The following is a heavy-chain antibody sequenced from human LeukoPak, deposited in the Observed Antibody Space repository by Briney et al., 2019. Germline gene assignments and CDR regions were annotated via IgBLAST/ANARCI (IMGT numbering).Heavy chain of an antibody. D-gene: IGHD4/OR15-4a*01. Sequence: SETLSLTCTVSGASISTYHWSWIRQPPGKGLEWIGYLFFGGSTNYNPSLKSRVTISSDTSKNQFSLNLISVTAADTAVYYCARALNPLTGTYYFDYWGQGTLVTVSS. J-gene: IGHJ4*02. CDR3: ARALNPLTGTYYFDY. CDR1: GASISTYH. V-gene: IGHV4-59*12. CDR2: LFFGGST.